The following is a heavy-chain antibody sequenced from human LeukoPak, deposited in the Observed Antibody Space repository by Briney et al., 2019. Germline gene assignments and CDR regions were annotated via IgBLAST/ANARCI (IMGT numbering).Heavy chain of an antibody. V-gene: IGHV1-69*02. J-gene: IGHJ4*02. CDR2: IIPSLGIA. CDR3: ARHRLGGSYFDY. Sequence: GSSVKVSCKASGGTFSSYTISWVRQAPGQGLEWMGRIIPSLGIANYAQKFQGRVTITADKSTRTAYMELSSLRSEDTAVYYCARHRLGGSYFDYWGQGTLVTVSS. D-gene: IGHD1-26*01. CDR1: GGTFSSYT.